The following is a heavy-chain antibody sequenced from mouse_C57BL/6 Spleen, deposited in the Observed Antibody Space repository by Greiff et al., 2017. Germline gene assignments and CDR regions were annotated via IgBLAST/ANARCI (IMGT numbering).Heavy chain of an antibody. V-gene: IGHV5-16*01. CDR2: INYDGSST. CDR1: GFTFSDYY. J-gene: IGHJ1*03. D-gene: IGHD1-1*01. Sequence: EVQVVESEGGLVQPGSSMKLSCTASGFTFSDYYMAWVRQVPEKGLEWVANINYDGSSTYYLDSLKSRFIISRDNAKNILYLQMSSLKSEDTATYYCARDTLYYGSSYPYWYFDVWGTGTTVTVSS. CDR3: ARDTLYYGSSYPYWYFDV.